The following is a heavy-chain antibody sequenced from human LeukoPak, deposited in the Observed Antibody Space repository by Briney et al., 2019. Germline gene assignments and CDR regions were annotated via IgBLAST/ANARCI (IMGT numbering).Heavy chain of an antibody. V-gene: IGHV4-34*01. CDR2: INHSGST. Sequence: SETLSLTCAVYGGSFSGYYWSWLRQPPGKGLEWIGEINHSGSTNYNPSLKSRVTISVDTSKSQFSLKLSSVTAADTAVYYCARGDFWYSSSWFDYWGQGTLVTVSS. J-gene: IGHJ4*02. D-gene: IGHD6-13*01. CDR3: ARGDFWYSSSWFDY. CDR1: GGSFSGYY.